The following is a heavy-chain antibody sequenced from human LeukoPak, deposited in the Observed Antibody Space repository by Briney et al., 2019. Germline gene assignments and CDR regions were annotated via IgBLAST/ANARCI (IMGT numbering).Heavy chain of an antibody. J-gene: IGHJ4*02. D-gene: IGHD6-19*01. CDR3: AKDSRGGWSGYFDY. Sequence: GGSLRLSCVASGFSFTSSGMYWVRQAPGKGLEWVAVIWHDGSAEFYADSVKGRFSISRDNSRSMVYLQMDSLRDDDTAVYFCAKDSRGGWSGYFDYWGQGTLVTVAS. CDR2: IWHDGSAE. V-gene: IGHV3-33*06. CDR1: GFSFTSSG.